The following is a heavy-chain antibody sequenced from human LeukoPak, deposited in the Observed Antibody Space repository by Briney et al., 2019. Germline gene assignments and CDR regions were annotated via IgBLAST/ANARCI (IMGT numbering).Heavy chain of an antibody. J-gene: IGHJ4*02. V-gene: IGHV3-9*01. CDR2: ISWNSGSI. CDR1: GFTFDDYA. D-gene: IGHD6-19*01. CDR3: AKDFSPDFIAVAGYYFDY. Sequence: PGGSLRLSCAASGFTFDDYAMHWVRQAPGKGLEWVSGISWNSGSIGYADSVKGRFTISRDNAKNSLYLQMNSLRAEDTALYYCAKDFSPDFIAVAGYYFDYWGQGTLVTVSS.